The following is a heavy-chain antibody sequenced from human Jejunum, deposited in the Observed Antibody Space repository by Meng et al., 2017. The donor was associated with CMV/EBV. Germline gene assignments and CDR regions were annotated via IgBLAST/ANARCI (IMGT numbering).Heavy chain of an antibody. CDR2: GIPVLGVA. Sequence: SGSTVHRCSVSWVRQAPGQGLEWLGEGIPVLGVAKFAQKFQGRVTITADKSTSTAYMELSSLAAEDTAVYYCGRVLVFYYAMDVWGQGTMVTVSS. V-gene: IGHV1-69*10. D-gene: IGHD3-3*01. CDR1: GSTVHRCS. CDR3: GRVLVFYYAMDV. J-gene: IGHJ6*02.